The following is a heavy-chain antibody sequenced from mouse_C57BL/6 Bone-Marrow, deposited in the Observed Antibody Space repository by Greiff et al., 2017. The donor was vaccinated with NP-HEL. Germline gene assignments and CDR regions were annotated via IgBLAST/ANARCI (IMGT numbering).Heavy chain of an antibody. V-gene: IGHV3-1*01. CDR1: GYSITSGYD. D-gene: IGHD1-1*01. Sequence: EVKLLESGPGMVKPSQSLSLTCTVTGYSITSGYDWHWIRHFPGNKLEWMGYISYSGSTNYNPSLKSRISITHDTSKNHFFLKLNSVTTEDTATYYCARGDYYYYFDYWGQGTTLTVSS. CDR3: ARGDYYYYFDY. CDR2: ISYSGST. J-gene: IGHJ2*01.